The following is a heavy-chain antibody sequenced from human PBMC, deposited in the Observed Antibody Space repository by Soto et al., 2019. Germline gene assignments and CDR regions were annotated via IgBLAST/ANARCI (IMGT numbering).Heavy chain of an antibody. J-gene: IGHJ6*02. Sequence: PGGSLRLSCAASGFTFSSYAMSWVRQAPGKGLEWVSAISGSGGSTYYADSVKGRFTISRDNSKNTLYLQMNSRRAEDTAVYYCAKAIAEAVYYGVDVWGQGTTVTVSS. CDR2: ISGSGGST. CDR3: AKAIAEAVYYGVDV. CDR1: GFTFSSYA. V-gene: IGHV3-23*01. D-gene: IGHD6-13*01.